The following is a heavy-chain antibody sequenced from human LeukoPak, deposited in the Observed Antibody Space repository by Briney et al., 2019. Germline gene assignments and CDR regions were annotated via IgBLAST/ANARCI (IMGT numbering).Heavy chain of an antibody. J-gene: IGHJ6*02. CDR1: GGSISSGGYY. CDR2: IYYSGST. CDR3: ARGPNYPPGGSYGMDV. D-gene: IGHD1-7*01. Sequence: SETLSLTCTVSGGSISSGGYYWSWIRQHPGKGLEWIGYIYYSGSTNYNPSLKSRVTISVDTSKNQFSLKLSSVTAADTAVYYCARGPNYPPGGSYGMDVWGQGTTVTVSS. V-gene: IGHV4-61*08.